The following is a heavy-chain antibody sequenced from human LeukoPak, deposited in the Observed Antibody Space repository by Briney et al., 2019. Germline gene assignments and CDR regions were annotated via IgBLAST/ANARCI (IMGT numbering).Heavy chain of an antibody. Sequence: GGSLRLSYAASGFTFSSYAMNWVRQAPGKGLEGVLVIRYTGGSTYDADSVKGRFTISRDNSKNTLYLQMNSLRAEDTAVYYCGKGTVAGTWGNNWFDPWGQGTLVTVSS. J-gene: IGHJ5*02. CDR2: IRYTGGST. D-gene: IGHD3-16*01. CDR1: GFTFSSYA. CDR3: GKGTVAGTWGNNWFDP. V-gene: IGHV3-23*01.